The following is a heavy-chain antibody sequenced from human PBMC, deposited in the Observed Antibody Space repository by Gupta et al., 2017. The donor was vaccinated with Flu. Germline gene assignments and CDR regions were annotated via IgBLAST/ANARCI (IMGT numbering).Heavy chain of an antibody. CDR2: ISHSGIT. J-gene: IGHJ5*02. Sequence: WSWMRQSPGKGLGWIGYISHSGITNYNHPLKSRVIMSLHTSKNQFSLIANTLGAADTAMSSLARALPEDCDDDCHHTWYNPLGQGALVTVS. CDR3: ARALPEDCDDDCHHTWYNP. D-gene: IGHD2-21*02. V-gene: IGHV4-59*12.